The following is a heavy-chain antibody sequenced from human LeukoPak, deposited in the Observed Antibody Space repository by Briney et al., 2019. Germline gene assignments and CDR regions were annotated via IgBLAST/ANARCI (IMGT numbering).Heavy chain of an antibody. CDR3: VTDGFDF. V-gene: IGHV4-39*01. J-gene: IGHJ3*01. CDR1: GASISSPVYY. CDR2: VYYTGHT. Sequence: SETLSLTCSVSGASISSPVYYWGWIRQTPGKGLEWLGSVYYTGHTYHNPSLKSRVTMSVDTSKNQFSLKLSSVTATDTAVYYCVTDGFDFWGLGTMVSVSS.